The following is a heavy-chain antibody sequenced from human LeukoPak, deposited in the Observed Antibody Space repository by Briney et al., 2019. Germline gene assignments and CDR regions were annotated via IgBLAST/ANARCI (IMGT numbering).Heavy chain of an antibody. D-gene: IGHD3-9*01. Sequence: ASVKVSCKASGYTFTGYYMHWVRQAPGQGPEWMGWINPNSGGTNYAQKFQGRVTMTRDTSISTAYMELSRLRSDDTAVYYCARDILTGSRWFDPWGQGTLVTVSS. CDR3: ARDILTGSRWFDP. CDR1: GYTFTGYY. V-gene: IGHV1-2*02. J-gene: IGHJ5*02. CDR2: INPNSGGT.